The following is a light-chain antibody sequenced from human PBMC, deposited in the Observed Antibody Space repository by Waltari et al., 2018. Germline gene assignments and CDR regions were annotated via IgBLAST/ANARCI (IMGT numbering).Light chain of an antibody. V-gene: IGLV2-8*01. J-gene: IGLJ1*01. CDR2: EVA. Sequence: QSALTQPPSASGSPGQSVTISCTGTSSDVGGSNSVSWYQQHPGKAPKLMIYEVARRPSGVPDRFSGSKSGNTASLTVSGLQAEDEADYYCSSYAGSKNYVFGTGTKVTVL. CDR1: SSDVGGSNS. CDR3: SSYAGSKNYV.